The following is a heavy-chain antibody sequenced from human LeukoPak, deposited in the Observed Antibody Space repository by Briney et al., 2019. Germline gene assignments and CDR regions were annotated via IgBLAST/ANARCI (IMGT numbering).Heavy chain of an antibody. V-gene: IGHV4-4*07. D-gene: IGHD6-19*01. CDR2: IYSSGSS. CDR1: GASISGYY. J-gene: IGHJ4*02. Sequence: SETLSLACTVSGASISGYYWSWIRQPAGKGLEWIGRIYSSGSSNYNPSLKSRITMSVDTSKNQFSLNLSSVTAADTAVYYCAREIEVAGRGLDYWGQGSLVTVSS. CDR3: AREIEVAGRGLDY.